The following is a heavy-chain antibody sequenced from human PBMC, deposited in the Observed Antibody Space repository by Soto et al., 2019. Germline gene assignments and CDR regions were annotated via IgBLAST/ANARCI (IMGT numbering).Heavy chain of an antibody. J-gene: IGHJ5*02. Sequence: QVQLQQWGAGLLKPSETLSLTRAVYGGSFSGYYWSWIRQPPGKGLEWIGEINHSGSTNYNPSLKSRVTISVDTSKNQFSLKLSSVTAADTAVYYCARRGIAAAGTGPESGWFDPWGQGTLVTVSS. V-gene: IGHV4-34*01. CDR3: ARRGIAAAGTGPESGWFDP. D-gene: IGHD6-13*01. CDR2: INHSGST. CDR1: GGSFSGYY.